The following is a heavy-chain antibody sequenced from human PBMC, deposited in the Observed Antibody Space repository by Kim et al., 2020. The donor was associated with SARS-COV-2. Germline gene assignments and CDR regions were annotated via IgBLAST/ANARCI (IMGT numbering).Heavy chain of an antibody. V-gene: IGHV4-59*01. D-gene: IGHD6-13*01. J-gene: IGHJ4*02. Sequence: NPSLKSRVTISGDTSKDQFSLKLSSVTAADTAVYHCAREIEGYSSSWYIDYWGQGTLVTVSS. CDR3: AREIEGYSSSWYIDY.